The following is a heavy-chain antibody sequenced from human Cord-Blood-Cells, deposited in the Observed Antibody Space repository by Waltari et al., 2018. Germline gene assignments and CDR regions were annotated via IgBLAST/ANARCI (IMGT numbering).Heavy chain of an antibody. CDR1: GGSLSSSSYS. CDR2: IYYSGST. V-gene: IGHV4-39*01. J-gene: IGHJ5*02. CDR3: ARHEGMWFDP. D-gene: IGHD3-10*01. Sequence: QLQLQESGPGLVKPSETLSLTCTVSGGSLSSSSYSWGWIRQPPGKGLEWIGSIYYSGSTYYNPSLKSRVTISVDTSKNQFSLKRSSVTAADTAVYYCARHEGMWFDPWGQGTLVTVSS.